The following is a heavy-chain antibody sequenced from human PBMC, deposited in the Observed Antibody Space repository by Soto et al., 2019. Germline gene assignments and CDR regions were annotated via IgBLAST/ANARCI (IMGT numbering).Heavy chain of an antibody. CDR3: AKNQGVELVPLATVDWFDP. D-gene: IGHD1-26*01. J-gene: IGHJ5*02. CDR1: GFIFQNFG. Sequence: GGSLRPSCAASGFIFQNFGMSWVRQAPGKGLEWISSISGSGFKKYYADSVKGRFTISRDNSKSTVYLELNNLSAEDTAVYHCAKNQGVELVPLATVDWFDPWGQGSVVTVSS. CDR2: ISGSGFKK. V-gene: IGHV3-23*01.